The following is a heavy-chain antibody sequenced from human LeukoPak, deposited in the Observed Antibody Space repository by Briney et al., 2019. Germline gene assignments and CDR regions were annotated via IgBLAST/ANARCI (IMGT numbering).Heavy chain of an antibody. Sequence: GGSLRLSCAASGFTFSSYSMNWVRQAPGKGLGWVSYISSSSSTIYYADSVKGRFTISRDNAKNSLYLQMNSLRAEDTAVYYCASTTVTTRGAFDIWGQGTMVTVSS. CDR3: ASTTVTTRGAFDI. V-gene: IGHV3-48*01. D-gene: IGHD4-17*01. CDR1: GFTFSSYS. J-gene: IGHJ3*02. CDR2: ISSSSSTI.